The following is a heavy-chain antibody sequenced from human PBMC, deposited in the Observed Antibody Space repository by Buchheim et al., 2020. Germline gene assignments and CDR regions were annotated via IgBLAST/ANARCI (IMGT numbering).Heavy chain of an antibody. CDR3: AKDRVAVATRSFDY. Sequence: VQLLESGGGLVQPGGSLRLSCAASGFTFNGYAMTWVRQAPGDGLEWISTICGSCDGAYYADSVKGVFTISPVNSKNTVYLRIDGLRAEDTAVYYCAKDRVAVATRSFDYWGEGTL. D-gene: IGHD6-19*01. CDR1: GFTFNGYA. J-gene: IGHJ4*02. CDR2: ICGSCDGA. V-gene: IGHV3-23*01.